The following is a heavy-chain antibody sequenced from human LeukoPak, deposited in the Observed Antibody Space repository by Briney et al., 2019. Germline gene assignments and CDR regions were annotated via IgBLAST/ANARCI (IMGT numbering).Heavy chain of an antibody. CDR3: ATSSIPPKGSFDY. CDR2: IIPILGIA. Sequence: SVKVSCKASGGTFSSYAISWVRQAPGQGLEWMGRIIPILGIANYAQKFQGRVTITADKSTSTAYMELSSLRSEDTAVYYCATSSIPPKGSFDYWGQGTLVTVSS. D-gene: IGHD2/OR15-2a*01. CDR1: GGTFSSYA. J-gene: IGHJ4*02. V-gene: IGHV1-69*04.